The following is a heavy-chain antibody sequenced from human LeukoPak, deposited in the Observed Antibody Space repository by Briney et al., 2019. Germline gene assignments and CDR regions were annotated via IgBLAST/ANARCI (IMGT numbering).Heavy chain of an antibody. J-gene: IGHJ6*03. V-gene: IGHV4-30-4*07. CDR2: IYYSGST. Sequence: SETLSLTCAVSGGSISSGGYSWSWIRQPPGKGLEWIGYIYYSGSTYYNPSLKSRVTISVDTSKNQFSLKLSSVTAADTAVYYCASDYSNYGGDYYYYMDVWGKGTTVTVSS. CDR1: GGSISSGGYS. D-gene: IGHD4-11*01. CDR3: ASDYSNYGGDYYYYMDV.